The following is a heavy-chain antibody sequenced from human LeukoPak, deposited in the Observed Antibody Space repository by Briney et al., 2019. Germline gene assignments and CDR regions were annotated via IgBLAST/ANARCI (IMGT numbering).Heavy chain of an antibody. Sequence: GGSLRLSCAASGFTFDDYAMHWVRQAPGKGLEWVSGISWNSGSIGYADSVKGRFTISRDNAQNSLYLQMNSLRAEDSSVYYCASPTTVTTISADAFDIWGQGTMVTVSS. CDR3: ASPTTVTTISADAFDI. J-gene: IGHJ3*02. D-gene: IGHD4-17*01. CDR1: GFTFDDYA. CDR2: ISWNSGSI. V-gene: IGHV3-9*01.